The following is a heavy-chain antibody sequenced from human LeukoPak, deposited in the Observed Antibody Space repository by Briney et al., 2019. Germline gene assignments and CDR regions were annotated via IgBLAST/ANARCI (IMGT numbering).Heavy chain of an antibody. Sequence: GESLKISCKGSGYSFTSYWIGWVRQMPGKGLEWMGIIYPGDSDTRYSPSFQGHVTISADKSISTAYLQWSSLKASDTAMYYCAAAAGPRGARFDYWGQGTLVTVSS. J-gene: IGHJ4*02. CDR3: AAAAGPRGARFDY. CDR2: IYPGDSDT. D-gene: IGHD6-13*01. V-gene: IGHV5-51*01. CDR1: GYSFTSYW.